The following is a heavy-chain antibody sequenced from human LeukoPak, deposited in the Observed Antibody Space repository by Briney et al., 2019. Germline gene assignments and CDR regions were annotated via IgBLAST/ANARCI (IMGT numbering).Heavy chain of an antibody. CDR1: GFTFSSYG. J-gene: IGHJ4*02. D-gene: IGHD3-3*01. CDR3: ATDPITIFGGTDY. CDR2: ISYDGSNK. V-gene: IGHV3-30*03. Sequence: PGGSLRLSCAASGFTFSSYGMHWVRQAPGKGLEWVAVISYDGSNKYYADSVKGRFTISRDNSKNTLYLQMNSLRAEDTAVYYCATDPITIFGGTDYWGQGTLVTVST.